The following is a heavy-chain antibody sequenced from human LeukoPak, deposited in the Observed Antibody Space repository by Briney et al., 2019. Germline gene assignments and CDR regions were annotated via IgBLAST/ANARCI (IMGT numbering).Heavy chain of an antibody. V-gene: IGHV4-34*01. J-gene: IGHJ4*02. Sequence: SSETLSLTCAVYGGSFSGYYWSWIRQPPGKGLEWIGEINHSGSTNYNPSLKSRVTISVDTSKNQFSLKLSSVTAADTAVRYCARGDGDYWGQGTLVTVSS. CDR2: INHSGST. CDR1: GGSFSGYY. CDR3: ARGDGDY.